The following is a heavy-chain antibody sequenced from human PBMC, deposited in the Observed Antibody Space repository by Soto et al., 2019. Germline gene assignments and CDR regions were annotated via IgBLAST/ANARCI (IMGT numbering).Heavy chain of an antibody. J-gene: IGHJ3*02. CDR3: ARDYYDSSGYYYVDDAFDI. V-gene: IGHV1-18*01. CDR1: GYTFTSYG. D-gene: IGHD3-22*01. Sequence: EASVKVSCKASGYTFTSYGISWVRQAPGQGLEWMGWISAYNGNTTYAQKLQGRVTMTTDTSTSTAYMELRSLRSDDTAVYYCARDYYDSSGYYYVDDAFDIWGQGTMVTVSS. CDR2: ISAYNGNT.